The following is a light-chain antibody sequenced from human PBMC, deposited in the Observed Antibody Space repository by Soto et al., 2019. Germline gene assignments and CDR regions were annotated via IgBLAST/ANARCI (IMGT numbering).Light chain of an antibody. Sequence: EVVMTQSPATLSVSPGERFTLSCRSSQSVYNDLAWYQQTPGQAPRLVIHGASTRATGIPARFSGSGSGTEFTLTISSLQYDDFGTYYCQQYDSYSSKTFGQGTKVDIK. CDR2: GAS. V-gene: IGKV3-15*01. J-gene: IGKJ1*01. CDR1: QSVYND. CDR3: QQYDSYSSKT.